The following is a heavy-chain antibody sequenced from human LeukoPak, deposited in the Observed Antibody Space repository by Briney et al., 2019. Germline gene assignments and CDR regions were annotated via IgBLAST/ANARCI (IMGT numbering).Heavy chain of an antibody. CDR2: ISSGGGST. Sequence: GGSLRLSCAASGFTFSSYAMSWVRQAPGKGLEWVSGISSGGGSTFYADSVKGRFTISRDNSKNTLYLQMNSLRAEDTAVYYCAKDGYSSSWYPDYYYYYMDVWGKGTTVTVPS. V-gene: IGHV3-23*01. D-gene: IGHD6-13*01. J-gene: IGHJ6*03. CDR3: AKDGYSSSWYPDYYYYYMDV. CDR1: GFTFSSYA.